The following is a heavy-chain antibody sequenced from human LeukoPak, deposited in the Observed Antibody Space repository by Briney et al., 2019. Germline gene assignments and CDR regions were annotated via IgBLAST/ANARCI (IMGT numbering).Heavy chain of an antibody. Sequence: GGSLRLSCAASGFTFSSYAMSWVRQAPGKGLEWVSAISGSGGSTYYADSVKGRFTISRDNSKNTLYLQMSSLRAEDTAVYYCAKDQLTFCGGDCYGFDYWGQGTLVTVSS. V-gene: IGHV3-23*01. D-gene: IGHD2-21*02. CDR3: AKDQLTFCGGDCYGFDY. CDR2: ISGSGGST. J-gene: IGHJ4*02. CDR1: GFTFSSYA.